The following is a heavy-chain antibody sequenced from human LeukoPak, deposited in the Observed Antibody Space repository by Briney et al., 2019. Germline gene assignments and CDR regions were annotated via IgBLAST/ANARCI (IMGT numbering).Heavy chain of an antibody. CDR2: ISSSGSTT. V-gene: IGHV3-48*03. J-gene: IGHJ6*04. CDR1: GFTFTIYE. D-gene: IGHD3-10*02. Sequence: PGGSLRLSCAASGFTFTIYEMNWVREAPGKGLEWGSYISSSGSTTYYADSVKGRFTISRDNAKNSLYLQMISLRAEDTAVYYCAELGIPMIGGVWGKGTTVTISS. CDR3: AELGIPMIGGV.